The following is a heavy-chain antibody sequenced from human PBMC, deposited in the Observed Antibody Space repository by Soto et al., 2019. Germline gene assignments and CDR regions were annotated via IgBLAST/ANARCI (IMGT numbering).Heavy chain of an antibody. D-gene: IGHD3-10*01. Sequence: QVQLVQSGAEVKKPGASVKVSCKASGYSFTSHGISWVRQAPGQGLEWMAWISASNGDTNYAQKFQGRVTVTTDTSTSTGYMELRSLRSEDTALYYCARMVRGSNIDYYHYMDVWGKGTTVTLSS. CDR1: GYSFTSHG. CDR2: ISASNGDT. V-gene: IGHV1-18*01. J-gene: IGHJ6*03. CDR3: ARMVRGSNIDYYHYMDV.